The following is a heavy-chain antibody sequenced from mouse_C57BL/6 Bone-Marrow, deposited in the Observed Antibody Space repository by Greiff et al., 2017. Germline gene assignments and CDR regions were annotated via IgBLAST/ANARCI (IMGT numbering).Heavy chain of an antibody. J-gene: IGHJ2*01. CDR2: ISYDGSN. CDR3: ARDPKLYFDY. Sequence: VQLQQSGPGLVKPSQSLSLTCSVTGYSITSGYYWNWIRQFPGNKLEWMGYISYDGSNNYNPSLKNRISITRDTSKNQFFLKLNSVTTEDTATYYCARDPKLYFDYWGQGTTLTVSS. CDR1: GYSITSGYY. V-gene: IGHV3-6*01.